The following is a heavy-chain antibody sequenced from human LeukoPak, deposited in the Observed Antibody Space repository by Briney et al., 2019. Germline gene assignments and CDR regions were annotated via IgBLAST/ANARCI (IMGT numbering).Heavy chain of an antibody. CDR1: GFTFGDHA. CDR3: TRGPIQLWLYHGMDV. D-gene: IGHD5-18*01. J-gene: IGHJ6*02. V-gene: IGHV3-49*04. CDR2: IRSKTYGGTT. Sequence: GRSLRLSCTVSGFTFGDHAMSWVRQAPGEGRGWVGFIRSKTYGGTTEYAASVKGRFIISRDDSTSIAYLQMNSLKTEDTAVYYCTRGPIQLWLYHGMDVWGQGTPVTVSS.